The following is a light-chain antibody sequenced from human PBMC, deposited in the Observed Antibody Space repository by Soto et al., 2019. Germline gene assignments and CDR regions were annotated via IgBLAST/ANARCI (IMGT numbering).Light chain of an antibody. CDR3: QQYYHWPVT. CDR2: GAS. J-gene: IGKJ4*01. V-gene: IGKV3-15*01. Sequence: EILMTQSPDTLSVSPGARVTLSCRASRTVSNRLAWYQHKPGQAHRLLISGASTGATGIPHRFRGSGSGTEFTLTVDTLHSEDIAIYYCQQYYHWPVTFGGGTKV. CDR1: RTVSNR.